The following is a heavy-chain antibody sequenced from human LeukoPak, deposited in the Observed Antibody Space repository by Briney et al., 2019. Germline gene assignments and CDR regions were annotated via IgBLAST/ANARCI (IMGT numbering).Heavy chain of an antibody. J-gene: IGHJ4*02. V-gene: IGHV3-43*02. Sequence: GGSLRLSCAVSGFTFDDYAIHWVRQRPGKGLESVTLISGDGGSTYYGDSVKGRFTISRDNSKKSLYLQMNGLRAEDTALYYCARGLRGSRPIIDYWGQGTLVTVSS. D-gene: IGHD4-17*01. CDR2: ISGDGGST. CDR1: GFTFDDYA. CDR3: ARGLRGSRPIIDY.